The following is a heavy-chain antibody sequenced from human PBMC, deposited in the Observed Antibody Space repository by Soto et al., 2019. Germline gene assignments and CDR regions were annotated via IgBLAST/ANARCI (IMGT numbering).Heavy chain of an antibody. CDR2: MSGSSSTI. J-gene: IGHJ4*02. D-gene: IGHD3-22*01. CDR3: ARSEFYFGSSGYHFDY. Sequence: PGGSLRLSCAASGFTFSSYSMNWVRQALGKGLEWVSYMSGSSSTIHYADSVKGRFTISRDNAKNSLYLQMNSLRDEDTAVYYCARSEFYFGSSGYHFDYWGQGTLVTVSS. V-gene: IGHV3-48*02. CDR1: GFTFSSYS.